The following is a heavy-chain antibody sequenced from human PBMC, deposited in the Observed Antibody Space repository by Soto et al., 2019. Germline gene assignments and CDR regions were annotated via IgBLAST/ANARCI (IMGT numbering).Heavy chain of an antibody. J-gene: IGHJ3*02. CDR3: ARGDKGVFDM. CDR1: GFTFSYYW. CDR2: IHSDGSST. D-gene: IGHD2-21*02. V-gene: IGHV3-74*01. Sequence: EVQLVESGGGLVQPGGSLRLSCAASGFTFSYYWMHWVRQAPGQGLVWVSRIHSDGSSTTYADSVKGRFTISRDNAKNTLYLQMNSLRAEDTAVYYCARGDKGVFDMWGQGTMVSVSS.